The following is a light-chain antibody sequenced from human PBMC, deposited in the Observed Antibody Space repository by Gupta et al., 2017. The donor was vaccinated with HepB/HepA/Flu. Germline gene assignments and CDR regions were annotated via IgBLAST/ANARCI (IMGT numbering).Light chain of an antibody. CDR1: SSNIGNNY. V-gene: IGLV1-51*02. CDR2: ENY. Sequence: QSVLTQPPSVSAAPGQKVTISCSGSSSNIGNNYVSWYQQLPGTAPKLLIYENYKRPSGIPDRFSGSKSGTSATLGITGLQTGDEADYFCGTWDSSLSAEVFGGGTKLTVL. CDR3: GTWDSSLSAEV. J-gene: IGLJ3*02.